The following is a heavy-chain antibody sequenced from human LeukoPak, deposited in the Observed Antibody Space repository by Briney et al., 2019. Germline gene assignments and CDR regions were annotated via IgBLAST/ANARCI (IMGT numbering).Heavy chain of an antibody. J-gene: IGHJ3*02. Sequence: GGSLRLSCVASGLSLSSVEMSWVRQAPGMGLEGVSFISSSATTIYYAASVRGRFTVSRDNAKNSLYLQMNSLRAEDTAVYYCGIRTLSSSWYDASDIWGQGTMVTVSS. CDR2: ISSSATTI. CDR1: GLSLSSVE. D-gene: IGHD6-13*01. V-gene: IGHV3-48*03. CDR3: GIRTLSSSWYDASDI.